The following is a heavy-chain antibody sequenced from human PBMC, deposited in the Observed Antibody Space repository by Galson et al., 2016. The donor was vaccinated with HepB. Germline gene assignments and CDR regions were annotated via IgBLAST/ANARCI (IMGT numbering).Heavy chain of an antibody. Sequence: SLRLFCAASGFTFSSYPMHWVRQAPGKGLEWVAVISYDGSKKYYADSVKGRFTIPRENSKNTLYLKMNSLRAEDTAVYYCAREMATMSDAFDIWGQGTMVTVSS. V-gene: IGHV3-30-3*01. J-gene: IGHJ3*02. CDR2: ISYDGSKK. D-gene: IGHD5-24*01. CDR3: AREMATMSDAFDI. CDR1: GFTFSSYP.